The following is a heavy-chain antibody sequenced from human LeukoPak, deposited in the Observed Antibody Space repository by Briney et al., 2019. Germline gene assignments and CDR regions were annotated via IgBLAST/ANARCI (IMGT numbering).Heavy chain of an antibody. V-gene: IGHV4-59*07. D-gene: IGHD3-9*01. CDR2: IYYSGST. CDR1: GGSISFYY. CDR3: WRSQYYNILSGYPYYFDC. Sequence: SDTLSLTRTVSGGSISFYYWSWIRQPPGKGLEGSGYIYYSGSTNYNPSLTRRVTISVDTSKNQFSLKLRSVTAADTAVYYCWRSQYYNILSGYPYYFDCWGQGTLVTVSS. J-gene: IGHJ4*02.